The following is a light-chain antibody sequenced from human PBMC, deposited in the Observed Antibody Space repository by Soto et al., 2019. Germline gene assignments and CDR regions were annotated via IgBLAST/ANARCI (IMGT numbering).Light chain of an antibody. V-gene: IGLV2-11*01. J-gene: IGLJ3*02. Sequence: QSVLTQPRSVSGSPGQSVTISCTGTSSNVGGYSYVSWYQQHPGIAPQLIIYDVTKRPSGVPDRFSGSKSGNTASLTISGPQAEDEADYYCCSYAGGYSWVFGGGTQLTVL. CDR1: SSNVGGYSY. CDR3: CSYAGGYSWV. CDR2: DVT.